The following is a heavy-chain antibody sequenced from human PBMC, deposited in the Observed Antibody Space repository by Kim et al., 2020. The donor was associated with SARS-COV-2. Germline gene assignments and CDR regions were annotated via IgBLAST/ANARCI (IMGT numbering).Heavy chain of an antibody. CDR2: IYYSGST. CDR1: GGSVSSGSYY. J-gene: IGHJ4*02. D-gene: IGHD1-1*01. V-gene: IGHV4-61*01. CDR3: ARIGYNWNDGGDYFDY. Sequence: SETLSLTCTVSGGSVSSGSYYWSWIRQPPGKGLEWIGYIYYSGSTNYNPSLKSRVTISVDTSKNQFSLKLSSVTAADTAVYYCARIGYNWNDGGDYFDYWGQGTLVTVSS.